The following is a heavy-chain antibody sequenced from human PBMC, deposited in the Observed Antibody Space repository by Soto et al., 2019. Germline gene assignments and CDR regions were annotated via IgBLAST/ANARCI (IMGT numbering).Heavy chain of an antibody. CDR1: GFTFSNYA. CDR3: AIDRVYYYDNSGYYNFDY. V-gene: IGHV3-30-3*01. D-gene: IGHD3-22*01. J-gene: IGHJ4*02. Sequence: QVQLVESGGGVVQPGRSLRVSCAASGFTFSNYAMHWVRQAPGKGLEWVAVVSYDGSKQFYADSVEGRFTISRDSSKSTLYLHRDKLRDEYTAVYYCAIDRVYYYDNSGYYNFDYWGQGTLVTVSS. CDR2: VSYDGSKQ.